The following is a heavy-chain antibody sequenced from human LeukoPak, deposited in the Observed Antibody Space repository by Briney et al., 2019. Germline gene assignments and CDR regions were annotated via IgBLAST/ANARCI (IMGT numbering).Heavy chain of an antibody. D-gene: IGHD3-10*01. V-gene: IGHV4-59*01. CDR3: ARVEEGYGSGRRENYYYCYMDV. Sequence: SETLSPTCTVPGGPISSYYCSWVRQPPGKGLEWIGFIYYSGSNNYIPSLKRRVTQSVDTSKNQFSLKLSSVTAADTAVYYCARVEEGYGSGRRENYYYCYMDVWGKGTTVTISS. J-gene: IGHJ6*03. CDR2: IYYSGSN. CDR1: GGPISSYY.